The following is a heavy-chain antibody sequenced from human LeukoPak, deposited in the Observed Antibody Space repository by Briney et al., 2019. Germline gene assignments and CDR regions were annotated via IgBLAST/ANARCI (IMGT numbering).Heavy chain of an antibody. J-gene: IGHJ4*02. CDR3: ARDPRPFGCSSDTCPRYYFDY. CDR1: GFTFSSYS. V-gene: IGHV3-21*01. Sequence: GGSLRLSCAASGFTFSSYSMDWVRQAPGQGLEWVSSISSGSSYIYYADSVKGRFTISRDNAKNSLFLQMNTLRAEDTAVYYCARDPRPFGCSSDTCPRYYFDYWGQGVLVTVSS. CDR2: ISSGSSYI. D-gene: IGHD2-2*01.